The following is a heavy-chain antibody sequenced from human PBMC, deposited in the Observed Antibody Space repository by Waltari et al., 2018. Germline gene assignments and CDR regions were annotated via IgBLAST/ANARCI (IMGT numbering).Heavy chain of an antibody. CDR3: AGVKRGVGSFDP. CDR2: IYYRGST. J-gene: IGHJ5*02. V-gene: IGHV4-59*11. D-gene: IGHD3-16*01. CDR1: GGPNSSHY. Sequence: QVQLQESGPGLVKPSEPLSLTCTLSGGPNSSHYWSWIPQPRGKGLEWIGYIYYRGSTHYHATLQSRVSISVGTSKNQVTRKVSTVTAADTAEYYCAGVKRGVGSFDPWGQGTLVTVSS.